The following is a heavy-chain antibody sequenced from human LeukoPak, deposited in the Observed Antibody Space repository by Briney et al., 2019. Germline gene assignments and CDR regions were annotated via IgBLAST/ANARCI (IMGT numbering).Heavy chain of an antibody. CDR2: IGTGSDT. J-gene: IGHJ3*02. Sequence: GGSLRLSCAASGFRFNIYDMHWVRQVSGKGLEWVAHIGTGSDTHFSDSVKGRFTISRENARNSLYLQMNNLRAEDTAVYYCARDRRADYGVNDDAFDIWGHGTMVTVSS. CDR1: GFRFNIYD. CDR3: ARDRRADYGVNDDAFDI. D-gene: IGHD4/OR15-4a*01. V-gene: IGHV3-13*01.